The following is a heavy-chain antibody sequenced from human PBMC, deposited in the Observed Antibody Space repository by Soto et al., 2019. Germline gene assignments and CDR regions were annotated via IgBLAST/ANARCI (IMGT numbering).Heavy chain of an antibody. V-gene: IGHV1-8*01. CDR3: ARWPDGYYYYGMDV. CDR2: MNPNSGNT. CDR1: GYTFTSYD. J-gene: IGHJ6*02. Sequence: QVQLVQSGAEVKKPGASVKVSCKASGYTFTSYDINWVRQATGQGLEWMGWMNPNSGNTGYAQKFEGRVTLTRNTSISTAYMELSSLRSEDTAVYYCARWPDGYYYYGMDVWGQGTTVTVSS.